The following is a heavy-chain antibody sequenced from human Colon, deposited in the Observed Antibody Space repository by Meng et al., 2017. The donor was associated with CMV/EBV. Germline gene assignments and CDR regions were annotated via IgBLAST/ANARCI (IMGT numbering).Heavy chain of an antibody. V-gene: IGHV4-59*11. Sequence: GSLRLSCTVSGESMRSHYWSWIRQPPGKGLEWMGHVYYSGSAPYSPSLRSRVSISLDMSKNQFSLKLRSVTAADTAVYYCAREGYSGVYGGNWFDPWGQGTMVTVSS. CDR1: GESMRSHY. D-gene: IGHD5-12*01. J-gene: IGHJ5*02. CDR3: AREGYSGVYGGNWFDP. CDR2: VYYSGSA.